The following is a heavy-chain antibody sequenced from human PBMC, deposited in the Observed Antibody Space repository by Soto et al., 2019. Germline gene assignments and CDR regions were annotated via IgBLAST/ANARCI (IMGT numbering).Heavy chain of an antibody. J-gene: IGHJ6*03. CDR1: GFTFSSYS. V-gene: IGHV3-48*01. CDR3: WFGELFTYYYMDV. Sequence: PGGSLRLSCAASGFTFSSYSMSWVRQAPGKGLEWVSYISSSSSTIYYADSVKGRFTISRDNAKNSLYLQMNSLRAEDTAVYYVWFGELFTYYYMDVWGKGTTVTVSS. D-gene: IGHD3-10*01. CDR2: ISSSSSTI.